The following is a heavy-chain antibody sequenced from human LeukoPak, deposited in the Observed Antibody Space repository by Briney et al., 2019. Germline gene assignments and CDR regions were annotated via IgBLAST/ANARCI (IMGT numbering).Heavy chain of an antibody. CDR1: GFTFSSYW. J-gene: IGHJ4*02. D-gene: IGHD5-24*01. Sequence: GGSLRLSCAVSGFTFSSYWMNWVRQVPGKGLVWVSHINTFGTTATYADSAKGRFTISRDNANNTLYLQMNSLRVEDTAVYYCVRDNAYKFDYWGQGTLVTVSS. V-gene: IGHV3-74*01. CDR3: VRDNAYKFDY. CDR2: INTFGTTA.